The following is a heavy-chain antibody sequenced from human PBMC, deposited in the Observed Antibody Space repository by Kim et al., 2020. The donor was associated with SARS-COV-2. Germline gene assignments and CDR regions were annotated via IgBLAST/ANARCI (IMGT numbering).Heavy chain of an antibody. CDR3: SGAASTHQQNY. D-gene: IGHD1-26*01. J-gene: IGHJ4*02. CDR2: INHSGST. Sequence: SETLSLTCAVYGGSFSGYYWSWIRQPPGKGLEWIGEINHSGSTNYNPSLKSRVTISVDTSKNQFSLKLSSVTAADTAVYYCSGAASTHQQNYWGQGTLVTVSS. V-gene: IGHV4-34*01. CDR1: GGSFSGYY.